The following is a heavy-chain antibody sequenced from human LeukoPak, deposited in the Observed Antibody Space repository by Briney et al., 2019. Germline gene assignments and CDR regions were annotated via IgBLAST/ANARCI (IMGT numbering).Heavy chain of an antibody. CDR3: ASAPPTLAAAADWWFDP. CDR2: ISAYNGNT. J-gene: IGHJ5*02. D-gene: IGHD6-13*01. Sequence: GASVKVSCKASGYTFTSYGISWVRQAPGQGLEWMGWISAYNGNTNYAQKLQGRVTMTTDTSTSTAYMELRSLRSDDTAVYYCASAPPTLAAAADWWFDPWGQGTLVTVSS. CDR1: GYTFTSYG. V-gene: IGHV1-18*01.